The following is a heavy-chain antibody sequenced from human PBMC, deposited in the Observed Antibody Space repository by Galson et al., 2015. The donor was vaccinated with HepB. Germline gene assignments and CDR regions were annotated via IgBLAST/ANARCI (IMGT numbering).Heavy chain of an antibody. CDR3: ARWSGISSDC. D-gene: IGHD3-10*01. J-gene: IGHJ4*02. CDR2: VYSDGTT. Sequence: SLRLSCAASGFSVSSIYMSWVRQAPGKGLEWLSMVYSDGTTHYKDSVRGRFTISRDNSKNTLYLQMSTLRAEDTAVYYCARWSGISSDCWGPGTLVTVSS. V-gene: IGHV3-53*01. CDR1: GFSVSSIY.